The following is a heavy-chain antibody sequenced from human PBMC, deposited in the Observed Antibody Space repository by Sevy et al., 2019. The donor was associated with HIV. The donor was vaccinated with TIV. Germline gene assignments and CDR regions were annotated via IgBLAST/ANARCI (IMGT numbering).Heavy chain of an antibody. V-gene: IGHV3-72*01. CDR2: TRNKANSYTT. J-gene: IGHJ6*03. CDR3: ARGARYCSSTSCYGGYYYYMDV. D-gene: IGHD2-2*01. Sequence: GGSLRLSCAASGFTFSDHYMDWVRQAPGKGLEWVGRTRNKANSYTTEYAASVKGRFTISRDDSKNSLYLQMNSLKTEDTAVYYCARGARYCSSTSCYGGYYYYMDVWGKGTTVTVSS. CDR1: GFTFSDHY.